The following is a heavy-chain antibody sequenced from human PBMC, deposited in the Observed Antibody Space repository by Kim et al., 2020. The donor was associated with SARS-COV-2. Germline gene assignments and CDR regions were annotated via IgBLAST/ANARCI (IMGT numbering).Heavy chain of an antibody. D-gene: IGHD5-18*01. Sequence: GGSLRLSCAASGFTFSSYGMHWVRQAPGKGLEWVAVIWYDGSNKYYADSVKGRFTISRDNSKNTLYLQMNSLRAEDTAVYYCARESVRGYSYGYYYYYGMDVWGQGTTVTVSS. CDR3: ARESVRGYSYGYYYYYGMDV. J-gene: IGHJ6*02. CDR2: IWYDGSNK. CDR1: GFTFSSYG. V-gene: IGHV3-33*01.